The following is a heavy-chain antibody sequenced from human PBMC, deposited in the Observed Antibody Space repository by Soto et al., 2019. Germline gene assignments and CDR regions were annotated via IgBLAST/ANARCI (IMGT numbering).Heavy chain of an antibody. D-gene: IGHD6-19*01. CDR3: VKSAVAGAYYYGMDV. J-gene: IGHJ6*02. CDR1: GYSFTSYW. CDR2: IYPGDSDT. V-gene: IGHV5-51*01. Sequence: GESLNISCKGSGYSFTSYWIGWVRQMPGKGLEWMGIIYPGDSDTRYSPSFQGQVTISADKSISTAYLQWSSLKASDTAMYYCVKSAVAGAYYYGMDVWGQGTTVTVSS.